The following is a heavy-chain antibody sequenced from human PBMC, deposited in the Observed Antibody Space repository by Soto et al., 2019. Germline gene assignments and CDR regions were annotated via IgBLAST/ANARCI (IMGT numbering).Heavy chain of an antibody. V-gene: IGHV3-49*03. D-gene: IGHD6-19*01. CDR2: IGSKTYGGTT. CDR1: GITFGDFA. Sequence: PGGSLRLSCTVSGITFGDFAMSWFRQAPGKGLEWVGFIGSKTYGGTTEYAASVKGRFAISRDDSKSIAYLQMNSLKTEDTAVYYCSLYNTGWPLDNWGQGTLVNVSS. J-gene: IGHJ4*02. CDR3: SLYNTGWPLDN.